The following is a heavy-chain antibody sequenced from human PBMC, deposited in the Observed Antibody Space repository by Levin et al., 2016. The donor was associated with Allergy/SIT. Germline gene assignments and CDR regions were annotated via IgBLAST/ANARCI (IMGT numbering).Heavy chain of an antibody. CDR3: ARDGRNPIAAARDFDY. V-gene: IGHV3-48*03. CDR2: ISSSGSTI. J-gene: IGHJ4*02. Sequence: GESLKISCAASGFTFSSYEMNWVRQAPGKGLEWVSYISSSGSTIYYADSVKGRFTISRDNAKNSLYLQMNSLRAEDTAVYYCARDGRNPIAAARDFDYWGQGTLVTVSS. CDR1: GFTFSSYE. D-gene: IGHD6-13*01.